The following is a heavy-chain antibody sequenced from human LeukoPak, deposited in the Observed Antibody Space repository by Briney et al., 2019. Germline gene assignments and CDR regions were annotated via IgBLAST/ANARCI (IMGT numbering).Heavy chain of an antibody. D-gene: IGHD5-18*01. Sequence: KPSETLSLTCAVYGGSFSGYYWSWIRQPPGKGLEWIGEINHSGSTNYNPSLKSRVTISVATSKNQFSLKLSSVTAADTAVYYCARRWLIRRNWFDPWGQGTLVTVSS. CDR3: ARRWLIRRNWFDP. V-gene: IGHV4-34*01. CDR1: GGSFSGYY. J-gene: IGHJ5*02. CDR2: INHSGST.